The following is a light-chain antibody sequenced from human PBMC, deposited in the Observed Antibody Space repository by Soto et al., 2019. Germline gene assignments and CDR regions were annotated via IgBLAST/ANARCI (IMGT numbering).Light chain of an antibody. J-gene: IGKJ1*01. CDR3: MQTLKTWA. CDR1: QSLLHSSGYNR. V-gene: IGKV2-28*01. Sequence: DIVLTQSPLSLPVTPGEPASISCRSSQSLLHSSGYNRLDWYLQKPGQSPQLLIYLGSHRASGVPDRFSGSGSGTDFTMKSSRVEAEDVGVYFCMQTLKTWAFGHGTKVEIK. CDR2: LGS.